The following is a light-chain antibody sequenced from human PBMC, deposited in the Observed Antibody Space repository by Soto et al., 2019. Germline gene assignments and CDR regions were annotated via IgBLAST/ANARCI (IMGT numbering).Light chain of an antibody. J-gene: IGKJ2*01. CDR1: QAVGYN. V-gene: IGKV3-15*01. Sequence: EVVMTQSLATLYVSPGERVTLSCRASQAVGYNLAWYQHKPGQAPRLLIYGASTRVTGIPTRFSGSGSGTEFTLTISSLQSEDFAIYYCQQSYTFGQGTKLEIK. CDR3: QQSYT. CDR2: GAS.